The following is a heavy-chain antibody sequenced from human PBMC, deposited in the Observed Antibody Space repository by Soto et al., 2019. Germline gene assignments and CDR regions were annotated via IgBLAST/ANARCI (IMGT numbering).Heavy chain of an antibody. CDR3: ARVAVAGQRAYYFDY. V-gene: IGHV3-7*05. Sequence: PGGSLRLSCAASGFTFSSYWMSWVRQAPGKGLEWVANIKQDGSEKYYVDSVKGRFTISRDNAKNSLYLQMNSLRAEDTAVYYCARVAVAGQRAYYFDYWGQGTLVTVSS. J-gene: IGHJ4*02. CDR2: IKQDGSEK. D-gene: IGHD6-19*01. CDR1: GFTFSSYW.